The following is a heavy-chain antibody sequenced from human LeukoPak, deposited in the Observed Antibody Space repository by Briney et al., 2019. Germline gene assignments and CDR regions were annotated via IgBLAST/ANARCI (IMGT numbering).Heavy chain of an antibody. Sequence: PSETLSLTCTVFGYSITTGYYWGWIRQPPGKGLEWIGSIYRSGSTFYNPSLKSRVTISVDTSKNQFSLKLSSVTAADTAIYYCARDQDYYGSGSYGPDHWGQGTQVTVSS. D-gene: IGHD3-10*01. CDR1: GYSITTGYY. CDR2: IYRSGST. CDR3: ARDQDYYGSGSYGPDH. V-gene: IGHV4-38-2*02. J-gene: IGHJ4*02.